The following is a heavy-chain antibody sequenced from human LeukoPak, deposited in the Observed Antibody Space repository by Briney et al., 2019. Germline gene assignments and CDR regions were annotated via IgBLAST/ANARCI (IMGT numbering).Heavy chain of an antibody. CDR2: IYYSGST. CDR3: AGRLWRRDGYNLSAFDI. D-gene: IGHD5-24*01. CDR1: GGSIRSYY. J-gene: IGHJ3*02. Sequence: SQTLSLTCTVSGGSIRSYYWNWIRQPPGKGLEWIGYIYYSGSTNYNPSLKSRVTISVDTSKNQFSLKLSSVTAADTAVYYCAGRLWRRDGYNLSAFDIWGQGTMVTVSS. V-gene: IGHV4-59*01.